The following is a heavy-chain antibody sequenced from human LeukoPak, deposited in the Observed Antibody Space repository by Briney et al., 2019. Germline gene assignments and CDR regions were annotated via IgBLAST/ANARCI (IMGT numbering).Heavy chain of an antibody. CDR1: GFTFSNHA. V-gene: IGHV3-7*01. Sequence: GGSLRLSCTASGFTFSNHAMAWVRQGPGKGLEWVANINPSGSDKYYVDSAEGRFTVSKDNAKNSVYLQMNSLRVEDTGIYYCGRWGVYAGLDSWGQGTLVSVSA. D-gene: IGHD3-10*01. CDR3: GRWGVYAGLDS. J-gene: IGHJ5*01. CDR2: INPSGSDK.